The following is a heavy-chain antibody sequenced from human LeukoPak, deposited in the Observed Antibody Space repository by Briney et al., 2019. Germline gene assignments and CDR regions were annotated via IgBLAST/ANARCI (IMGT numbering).Heavy chain of an antibody. V-gene: IGHV3-33*01. CDR1: GFTFSSYG. Sequence: PGRSLRLSCAASGFTFSSYGMHWVRQAPGKGLEWVAVIWYDGSNKYYADSVKGRFTISRDNSKNTLYLQMNSLRAEDTAVYYCARHHRPYYYGSGPNDYWGQGTLVTVSS. D-gene: IGHD3-10*01. J-gene: IGHJ4*02. CDR3: ARHHRPYYYGSGPNDY. CDR2: IWYDGSNK.